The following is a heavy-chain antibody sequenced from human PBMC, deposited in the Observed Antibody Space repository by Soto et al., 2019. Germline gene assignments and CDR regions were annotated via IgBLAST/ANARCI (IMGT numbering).Heavy chain of an antibody. J-gene: IGHJ3*02. CDR2: MSGSGFST. Sequence: GGSLRLSCAASGFTFNTYAMSWVRQAPGQWLEWVSAMSGSGFSTYYADSVKGRFSISSDSSKNTLFLQMNSLRADDTAVYFCATFTFGRPFDTWGQGXMVTV. CDR3: ATFTFGRPFDT. CDR1: GFTFNTYA. V-gene: IGHV3-23*01. D-gene: IGHD3-16*01.